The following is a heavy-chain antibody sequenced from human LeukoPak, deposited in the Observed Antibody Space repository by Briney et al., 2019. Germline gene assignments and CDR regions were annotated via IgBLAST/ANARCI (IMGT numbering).Heavy chain of an antibody. CDR2: ISSSSSYI. D-gene: IGHD2-15*01. CDR3: ASRGVAATGGYYCYGMDV. Sequence: GGSLRLSCAASGFTFSSYSMNWVRQAPGKGLEWVSSISSSSSYIYYADSVKGRFTISRDNAKNSLYLQMNSLRAEDTAVYYCASRGVAATGGYYCYGMDVWGQGTTVTVSS. CDR1: GFTFSSYS. V-gene: IGHV3-21*01. J-gene: IGHJ6*02.